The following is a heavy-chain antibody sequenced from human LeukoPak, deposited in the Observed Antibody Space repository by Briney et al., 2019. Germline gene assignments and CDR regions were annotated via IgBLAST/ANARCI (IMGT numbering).Heavy chain of an antibody. CDR3: ARNFDL. CDR2: ISHGGST. J-gene: IGHJ2*01. Sequence: GSLRLSCAASGFTVSSNYMSWIRQPPGKGLEWIGEISHGGSTKYNPSLKSRVTISVDTSRNQFSLKLSSVTAADTAVYYCARNFDLWGRGTLVTVSS. CDR1: GFTVSSNY. V-gene: IGHV4-34*01.